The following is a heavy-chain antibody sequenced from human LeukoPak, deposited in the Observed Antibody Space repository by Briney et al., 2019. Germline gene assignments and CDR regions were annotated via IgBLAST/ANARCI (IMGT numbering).Heavy chain of an antibody. CDR3: ARRIMIRGVIPHFDY. CDR1: GGSISSSSYF. J-gene: IGHJ4*01. CDR2: VYSGGST. D-gene: IGHD3-10*01. Sequence: SETLSLTCAVSGGSISSSSYFWGWFRQPPGKGLEWIGTVYSGGSTYYNPSLKSQVTISVDTSMNHFSLTLTSVTAADTAVYYCARRIMIRGVIPHFDYWGHGALVTVSS. V-gene: IGHV4-39*02.